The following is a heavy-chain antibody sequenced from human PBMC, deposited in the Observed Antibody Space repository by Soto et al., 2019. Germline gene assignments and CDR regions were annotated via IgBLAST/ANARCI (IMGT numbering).Heavy chain of an antibody. V-gene: IGHV4-30-4*01. CDR2: IYKSATT. D-gene: IGHD7-27*01. Sequence: QVQLLESGPGLVKPSQTLSLTCSVSGYSISNLDYFWAWIRQPPGQALEYIGYIYKSATTYYNPSVESRVAISVDTSKSQFSLNVTSVTAADTAVYFCARGRYCLTGRCFPNWFDSWGQGALVTVSS. CDR1: GYSISNLDYF. CDR3: ARGRYCLTGRCFPNWFDS. J-gene: IGHJ5*01.